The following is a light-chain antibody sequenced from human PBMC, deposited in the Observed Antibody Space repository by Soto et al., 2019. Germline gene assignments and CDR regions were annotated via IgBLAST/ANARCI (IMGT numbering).Light chain of an antibody. V-gene: IGKV1-39*01. J-gene: IGKJ1*01. CDR2: AAS. CDR1: QSISNY. Sequence: DLQMTQSPSSLSASVGDRVTITCRASQSISNYLNWYQHKAGKAPKVLIYAASSLQRGVPSRFSGSGSGTDFTLTISSLQPDDFATYYCQHYNSYSEAFGQGTKVDIK. CDR3: QHYNSYSEA.